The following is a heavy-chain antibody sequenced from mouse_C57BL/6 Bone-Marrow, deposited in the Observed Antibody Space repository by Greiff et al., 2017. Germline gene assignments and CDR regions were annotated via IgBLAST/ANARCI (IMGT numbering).Heavy chain of an antibody. CDR1: GYTFTDYY. CDR3: AKYCYYFDY. Sequence: VQLQQSGPELVKPGASVKISCKASGYTFTDYYMNWVKQSHGKSLEWIGDINPNNGGTSYNQKFKGKATLTVDKSSSTAYMELRSLTSEDSAVYYCAKYCYYFDYWGQGTTLTVSS. J-gene: IGHJ2*01. CDR2: INPNNGGT. D-gene: IGHD5-1*01. V-gene: IGHV1-26*01.